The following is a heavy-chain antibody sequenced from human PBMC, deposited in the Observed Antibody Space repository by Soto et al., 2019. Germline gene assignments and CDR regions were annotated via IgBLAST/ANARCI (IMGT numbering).Heavy chain of an antibody. D-gene: IGHD3-10*01. CDR1: GGSISSSSYY. Sequence: TLSLTCTVSGGSISSSSYYWGWIRQPPGKGLEWIGSIYYSGSTYYNPSLKSRVTISVDTSKNQFSLKLSSVTAADTAVYYCARTPALLWFGELLSTLHYMDVWGKGTTVTVSS. J-gene: IGHJ6*03. CDR2: IYYSGST. V-gene: IGHV4-39*01. CDR3: ARTPALLWFGELLSTLHYMDV.